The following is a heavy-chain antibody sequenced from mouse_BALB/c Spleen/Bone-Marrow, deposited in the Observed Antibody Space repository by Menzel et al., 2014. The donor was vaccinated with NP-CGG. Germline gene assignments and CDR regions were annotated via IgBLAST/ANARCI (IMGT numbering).Heavy chain of an antibody. D-gene: IGHD2-14*01. CDR1: GYTFTSYT. CDR3: ARAAYYRYDEGAWFAY. V-gene: IGHV1-4*01. CDR2: INPSSGYT. J-gene: IGHJ3*01. Sequence: VQLQQSGAELARPGASVKMSCKASGYTFTSYTMHWVKQRPGQGLEWIGYINPSSGYTNYNQKFKDKATLTADKSSSTAYMQLSSLTSEDSAVYYCARAAYYRYDEGAWFAYWGHGTLVTVSA.